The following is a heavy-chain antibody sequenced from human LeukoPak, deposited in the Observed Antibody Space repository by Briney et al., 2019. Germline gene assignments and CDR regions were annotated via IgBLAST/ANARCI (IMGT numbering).Heavy chain of an antibody. CDR2: IKQDGSEK. D-gene: IGHD6-13*01. CDR3: AKDVAAAGTVSYYYGMDV. CDR1: GFTFSSYW. Sequence: GGSLRLSCAASGFTFSSYWMSWVRQAPGKGLEWVANIKQDGSEKYYVDSVKGRFTISRDNAKNSLYLQMNSLRAEDTAVYYCAKDVAAAGTVSYYYGMDVWGQGTTVTVSS. V-gene: IGHV3-7*01. J-gene: IGHJ6*02.